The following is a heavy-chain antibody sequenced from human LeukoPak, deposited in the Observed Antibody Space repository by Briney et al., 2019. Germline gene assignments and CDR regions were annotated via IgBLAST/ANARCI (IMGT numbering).Heavy chain of an antibody. CDR1: GYTFTSYA. CDR3: ARDPYLVAGTGAFHFDY. CDR2: INTNTGNP. D-gene: IGHD6-19*01. J-gene: IGHJ4*02. Sequence: ASVKVSCKASGYTFTSYAMNWVRQAPGQGLEWMGWINTNTGNPTYAQGFTGRFVFSLDTSVSTAYLQISSLKAEDTAVYYCARDPYLVAGTGAFHFDYWGQGTLVTVSS. V-gene: IGHV7-4-1*02.